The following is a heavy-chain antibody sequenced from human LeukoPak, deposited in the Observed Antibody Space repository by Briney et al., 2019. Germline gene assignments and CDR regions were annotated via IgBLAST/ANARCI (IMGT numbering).Heavy chain of an antibody. CDR1: GYTFTSYD. J-gene: IGHJ3*02. V-gene: IGHV1-8*01. Sequence: ASVKVSCKASGYTFTSYDINWVRQATGQGLEWMGWMNPNSGYTGYVQKFQGRVTMTRNTSISTAYMELSSLRSEDTAVYYCARAYNWNPPDAFDIWGQGTMVTVSS. CDR2: MNPNSGYT. CDR3: ARAYNWNPPDAFDI. D-gene: IGHD1-20*01.